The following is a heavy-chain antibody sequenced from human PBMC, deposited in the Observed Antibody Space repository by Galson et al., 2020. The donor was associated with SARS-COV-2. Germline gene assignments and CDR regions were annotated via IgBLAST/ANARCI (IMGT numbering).Heavy chain of an antibody. J-gene: IGHJ4*02. Sequence: GASLKISCKGSGYFFTSNWIGWVRQVPGKGLEWMGIIYPADSDTRYSPSFQGQVTISVHKSINTAYLQWSSLKASDTAMYYCAMSPQFPPATHWGQGTVVIVSS. CDR3: AMSPQFPPATH. V-gene: IGHV5-51*01. CDR2: IYPADSDT. CDR1: GYFFTSNW. D-gene: IGHD6-19*01.